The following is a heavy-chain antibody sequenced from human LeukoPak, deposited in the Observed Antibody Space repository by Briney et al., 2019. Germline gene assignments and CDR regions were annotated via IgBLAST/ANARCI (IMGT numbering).Heavy chain of an antibody. V-gene: IGHV4-34*01. D-gene: IGHD3-16*02. Sequence: PSETLSLTCAVYGGSFSGYYWSWIREPPGKGLEWIGEINHSGSTNYNPSLKSRVTMSVDTSKNQFSLKLSSVTAADTAVYYCARSNYVWGSYRPRQSDAFDIWGQGTMVTVSS. CDR3: ARSNYVWGSYRPRQSDAFDI. CDR1: GGSFSGYY. CDR2: INHSGST. J-gene: IGHJ3*02.